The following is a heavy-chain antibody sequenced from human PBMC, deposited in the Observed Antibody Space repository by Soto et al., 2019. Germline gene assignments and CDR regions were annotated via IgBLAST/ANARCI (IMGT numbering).Heavy chain of an antibody. Sequence: GGSLRLSCAASGFTFSSYGMHWVRQAPGKGLEWVTFIWYDGRNKYYADSVKGRFTISRDNLKNTLYLQMNSLKASDTAMYYCASPSHYDSSGYLDAFDIWGQGTMVTVSS. CDR2: IWYDGRNK. CDR1: GFTFSSYG. J-gene: IGHJ3*02. V-gene: IGHV3-33*01. D-gene: IGHD3-22*01. CDR3: ASPSHYDSSGYLDAFDI.